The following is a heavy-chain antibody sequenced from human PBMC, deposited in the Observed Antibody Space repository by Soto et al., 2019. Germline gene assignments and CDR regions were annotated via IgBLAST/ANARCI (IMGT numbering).Heavy chain of an antibody. CDR1: GYTFTRYG. D-gene: IGHD1-26*01. CDR2: ISAHNGNT. J-gene: IGHJ2*01. V-gene: IGHV1-18*01. CDR3: ARSWYSTTRYFDF. Sequence: GPEVKRPGASVKVSCKPSGYTFTRYGISWVRQAPGQGLEWMGWISAHNGNTNYAQKVQGRVTMTTDTSTSTAYMELTSLRSDDTAVYYCARSWYSTTRYFDFWGRGTLVTVSS.